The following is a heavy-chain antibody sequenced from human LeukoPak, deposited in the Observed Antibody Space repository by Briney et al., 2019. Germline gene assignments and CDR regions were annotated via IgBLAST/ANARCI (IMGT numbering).Heavy chain of an antibody. V-gene: IGHV4-38-2*01. J-gene: IGHJ4*02. Sequence: SETLSLTCGVPGYSIIGGYSWGWARRPPGKSLGCSGSIYQSGTTYYNPSVQSRVTISIDTSKNQFSLTLRSVTAADTAVYYCARHDTFGGIIVPYFDYWGQGILVTVSS. CDR3: ARHDTFGGIIVPYFDY. CDR2: IYQSGTT. CDR1: GYSIIGGYS. D-gene: IGHD3-16*02.